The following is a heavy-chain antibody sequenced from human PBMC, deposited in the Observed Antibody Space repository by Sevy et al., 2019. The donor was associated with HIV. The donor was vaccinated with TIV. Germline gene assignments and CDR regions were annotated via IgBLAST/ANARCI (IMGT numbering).Heavy chain of an antibody. V-gene: IGHV3-74*01. J-gene: IGHJ2*01. Sequence: GGSLRLSCAASGFTFSSYWMHWVRQAPGKGLVWVSRINSDGSSTSYADSVKGRFTISRDNAKNTLYLQMNSLRAEDTAVYYCARGGGTVVTHYYWYFDLWGRGTLVTVSS. CDR1: GFTFSSYW. CDR3: ARGGGTVVTHYYWYFDL. CDR2: INSDGSST. D-gene: IGHD2-15*01.